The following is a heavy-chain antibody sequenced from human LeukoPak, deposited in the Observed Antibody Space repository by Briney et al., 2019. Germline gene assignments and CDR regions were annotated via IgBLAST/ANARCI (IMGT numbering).Heavy chain of an antibody. Sequence: AGGSLRLSCAASGFTVSSYYMYWVRQAPGKGLEWVSFIYSGGSTYYADSVKGRFAISRDNSKNTLYLQMNSLRAEDTAVYYCARGSGWDFDYWGQATLVTVSS. CDR3: ARGSGWDFDY. V-gene: IGHV3-66*01. J-gene: IGHJ4*02. CDR2: IYSGGST. D-gene: IGHD6-19*01. CDR1: GFTVSSYY.